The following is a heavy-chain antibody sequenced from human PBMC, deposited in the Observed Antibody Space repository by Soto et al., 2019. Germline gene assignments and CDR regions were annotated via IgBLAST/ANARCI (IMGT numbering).Heavy chain of an antibody. Sequence: QVQLVQSGAEVKKPGSSVKVSCKASGGTFSSYAISWVRQAPGQGLEWMGGIIPIFGTANYAQKFQGRVTITADKSTSTAYMELSILRSEDTAVYYCARGETYYYDSSGYYYGYYYYGMDVWGQGTTVTVSS. J-gene: IGHJ6*02. CDR1: GGTFSSYA. CDR3: ARGETYYYDSSGYYYGYYYYGMDV. D-gene: IGHD3-22*01. CDR2: IIPIFGTA. V-gene: IGHV1-69*06.